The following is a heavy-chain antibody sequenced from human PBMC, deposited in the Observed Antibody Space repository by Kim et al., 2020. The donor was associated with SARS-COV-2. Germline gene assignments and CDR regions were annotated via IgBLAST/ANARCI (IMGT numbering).Heavy chain of an antibody. V-gene: IGHV4-34*01. CDR1: GGSFSGYY. J-gene: IGHJ4*02. Sequence: SETLSLTCAVYGGSFSGYYWSWIRQPPGKGLEWIGEINHSGSTNYNPSLKSRVTISVDTSKNQFSLKLSSVTAADTAVYYCASARGIAAAGTRPEEKGNDYWGQGTLVTVSS. CDR2: INHSGST. CDR3: ASARGIAAAGTRPEEKGNDY. D-gene: IGHD6-13*01.